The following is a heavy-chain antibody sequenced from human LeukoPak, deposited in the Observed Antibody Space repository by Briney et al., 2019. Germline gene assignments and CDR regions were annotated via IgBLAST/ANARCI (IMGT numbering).Heavy chain of an antibody. V-gene: IGHV1-46*01. J-gene: IGHJ4*02. D-gene: IGHD1-26*01. CDR1: GYTFTSYY. CDR2: INPSGGST. Sequence: GASVKVSCKASGYTFTSYYIHWVRRAPGQGLEWMGIINPSGGSTSYTQKFQGRVTMTRDTSTSTVYMELSSLRSEDTAVYYCASISGSYSLAFDYWGQGTLSPSPQ. CDR3: ASISGSYSLAFDY.